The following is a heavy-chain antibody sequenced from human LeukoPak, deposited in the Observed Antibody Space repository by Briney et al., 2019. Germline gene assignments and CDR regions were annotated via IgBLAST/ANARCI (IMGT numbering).Heavy chain of an antibody. CDR3: GTIPRDSTPPDY. J-gene: IGHJ4*02. CDR2: ISPDGSTT. CDR1: GFPLSSYW. D-gene: IGHD5-24*01. V-gene: IGHV3-74*01. Sequence: GGSLRLPCTASGFPLSSYWLQWVRQIPGKGLEWISVISPDGSTTNYADPVKGRFTISRDNAKNTVYLQVNSLTTEDTAVYFCGTIPRDSTPPDYWGRGTLVAVSS.